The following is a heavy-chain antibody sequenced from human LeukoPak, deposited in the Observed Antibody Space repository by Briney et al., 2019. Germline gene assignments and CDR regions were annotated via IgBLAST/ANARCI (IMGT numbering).Heavy chain of an antibody. CDR2: INPNSGNT. D-gene: IGHD3-3*01. Sequence: ASVKVSCKASGYTFTSYDINWVRQATGQGLEWMGWINPNSGNTGYAQKFQGRVTVTRNTSISTAYMELSSLRSEDTAVYYCARFAVLRFLERLPVLRGMDVWGQGTTVTVSS. CDR1: GYTFTSYD. J-gene: IGHJ6*02. V-gene: IGHV1-8*01. CDR3: ARFAVLRFLERLPVLRGMDV.